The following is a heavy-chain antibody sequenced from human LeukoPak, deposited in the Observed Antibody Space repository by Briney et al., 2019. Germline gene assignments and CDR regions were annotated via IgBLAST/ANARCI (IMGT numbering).Heavy chain of an antibody. Sequence: GGSLRLSCAASGFTFSSYSMNWVRRAPGKGLEWVSYISSSSSTIYYADSVKGRFTISRDNAKNSLYLQMNSLRAEDTAVYYCAKDMESAYDCSGYYSPFDSWAQGTLVTVSS. CDR3: AKDMESAYDCSGYYSPFDS. J-gene: IGHJ4*02. CDR1: GFTFSSYS. CDR2: ISSSSSTI. D-gene: IGHD3-22*01. V-gene: IGHV3-48*01.